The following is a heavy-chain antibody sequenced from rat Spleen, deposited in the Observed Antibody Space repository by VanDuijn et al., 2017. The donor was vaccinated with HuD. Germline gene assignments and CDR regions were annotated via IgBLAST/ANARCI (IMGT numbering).Heavy chain of an antibody. V-gene: IGHV5-20*01. Sequence: EVQLVESGGGLVQPGRSLKLSCAASGFTFSDYNMAWVRQAPKKGLEWVASISYDGGSTYYRDSVKGRFTISRDNAKSSLYLQMDSLRSEDTATYYCTTSELGATDYFDYWGQGVMVTVSS. CDR3: TTSELGATDYFDY. D-gene: IGHD5-1*01. J-gene: IGHJ2*01. CDR2: ISYDGGST. CDR1: GFTFSDYN.